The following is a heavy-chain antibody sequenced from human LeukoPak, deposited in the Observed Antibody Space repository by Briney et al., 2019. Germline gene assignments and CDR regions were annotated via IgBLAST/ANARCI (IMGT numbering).Heavy chain of an antibody. D-gene: IGHD5-18*01. Sequence: PGGSLRLSCAASGFTVSSNYMSWVRQAPGKGLEWVSVIYSGGSTYYADSVKGRFTISRDNSKNTLYLQMDSLRAEDTAVYHCARERRNTAMVTALDYWGQGTLVTVSS. CDR3: ARERRNTAMVTALDY. V-gene: IGHV3-53*01. CDR2: IYSGGST. CDR1: GFTVSSNY. J-gene: IGHJ4*02.